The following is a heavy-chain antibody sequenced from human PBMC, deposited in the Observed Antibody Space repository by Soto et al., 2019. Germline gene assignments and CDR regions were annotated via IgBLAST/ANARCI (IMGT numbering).Heavy chain of an antibody. CDR1: GFTFSSYS. D-gene: IGHD6-6*01. J-gene: IGHJ4*02. Sequence: ESGGGLVKPGGSLRLSCAASGFTFSSYSMNWVRQAPGKGLEWVSSISSSSSYIYYADSVKGRFTISRDNAKNSLYLQMNSLRAEDTAVYYCARGTYSSSPGYFDYWGQGTLVTVSS. CDR2: ISSSSSYI. V-gene: IGHV3-21*01. CDR3: ARGTYSSSPGYFDY.